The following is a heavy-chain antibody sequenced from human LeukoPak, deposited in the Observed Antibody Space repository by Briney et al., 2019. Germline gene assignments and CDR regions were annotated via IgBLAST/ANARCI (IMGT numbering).Heavy chain of an antibody. J-gene: IGHJ4*02. V-gene: IGHV1-69*05. CDR1: GGTFSSYA. Sequence: ASVKVSCKASGGTFSSYAISWVRQAPGQGLEWMGGIIPIFGTANYAQKFQGRVTITTDESTSTAYMELSSLRSEDTAAYYCALSLHKIYGSGSYHFDYWGQGTLVNVSS. CDR3: ALSLHKIYGSGSYHFDY. D-gene: IGHD3-10*01. CDR2: IIPIFGTA.